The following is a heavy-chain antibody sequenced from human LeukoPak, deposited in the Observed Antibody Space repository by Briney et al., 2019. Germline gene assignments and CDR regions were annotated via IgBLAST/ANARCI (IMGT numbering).Heavy chain of an antibody. J-gene: IGHJ2*01. Sequence: SETLSLTCAVYGGSFSGYYWSWIRQPPGKGLEWIGEINHSGSTNYNPSLKSRVAISVDTSKNQFSLKLSSVTAADTAVYYCARMRKLRWPQYFDLWGRGTLVTVSS. D-gene: IGHD4-23*01. CDR3: ARMRKLRWPQYFDL. V-gene: IGHV4-34*01. CDR1: GGSFSGYY. CDR2: INHSGST.